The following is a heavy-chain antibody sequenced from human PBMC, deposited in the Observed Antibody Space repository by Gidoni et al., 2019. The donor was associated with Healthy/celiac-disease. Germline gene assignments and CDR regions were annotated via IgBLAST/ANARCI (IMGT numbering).Heavy chain of an antibody. V-gene: IGHV3-23*01. CDR1: GFTFSIYA. CDR3: ASLKLVDDLDY. CDR2: ISGSSGDI. D-gene: IGHD6-6*01. Sequence: EAHLLESGGGLVQPGGSLRLSCAASGFTFSIYAMGWVRQAPGKGRAWVATISGSSGDIFYAESVQGRFTISRDNSGNTLYLQMNSLRAEDTAVYYCASLKLVDDLDYWGQGTLVTVSS. J-gene: IGHJ4*02.